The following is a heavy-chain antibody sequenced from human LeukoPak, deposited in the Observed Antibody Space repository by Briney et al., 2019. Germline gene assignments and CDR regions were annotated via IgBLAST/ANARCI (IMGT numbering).Heavy chain of an antibody. V-gene: IGHV3-23*01. D-gene: IGHD3-22*01. CDR2: IGGSGDNT. Sequence: GGSLRLSCAASGFTFNSYAMSWVRQAPGTGLEWVSAIGGSGDNTYYADSVKGRFTISRDNSKNTLYLQMNSLRAEDTAVYFCVRDRHGHYFDSSDYYPLGYWGQGTLVTVSS. J-gene: IGHJ4*02. CDR1: GFTFNSYA. CDR3: VRDRHGHYFDSSDYYPLGY.